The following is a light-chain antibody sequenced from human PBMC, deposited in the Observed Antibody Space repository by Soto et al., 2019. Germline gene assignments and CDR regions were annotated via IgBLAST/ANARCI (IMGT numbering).Light chain of an antibody. CDR1: SRDVGRYNF. CDR2: DVS. V-gene: IGLV2-14*03. CDR3: SSYAAGSTDV. J-gene: IGLJ1*01. Sequence: QSALTQPASVSGSPGQSITISCTGTSRDVGRYNFVSWYQQHPGKAPKLIISDVSSRPSGVSDRFSGSKSGNTASLTVSGLQAEDEADYYCSSYAAGSTDVFGTGTKLTVL.